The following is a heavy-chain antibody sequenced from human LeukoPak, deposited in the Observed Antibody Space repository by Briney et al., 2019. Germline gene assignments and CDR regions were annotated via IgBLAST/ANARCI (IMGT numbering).Heavy chain of an antibody. CDR1: GYTFTSYH. Sequence: ASVKVSCKVSGYTFTSYHMHWVRQAPGQGLEWMGIINPSGGSTSYAQKFQGRVTMTRDTSTSTVYMELSSLRSEDTAVYYCAREMVGGFYFDYWGQGTLVTVSS. D-gene: IGHD3-10*01. V-gene: IGHV1-46*01. J-gene: IGHJ4*02. CDR3: AREMVGGFYFDY. CDR2: INPSGGST.